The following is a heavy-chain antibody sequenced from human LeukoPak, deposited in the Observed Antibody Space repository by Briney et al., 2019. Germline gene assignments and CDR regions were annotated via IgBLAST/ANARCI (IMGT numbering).Heavy chain of an antibody. CDR1: GFTFSSYA. V-gene: IGHV3-30*02. CDR3: AGPLGYCSSTSCWGAFDI. Sequence: GGSLRLPCAASGFTFSSYAMHWVRQAPGKGLEWVAFIRHDASNKYYADSVKGRFTISRDNSKNTLYLQMNSLRAEDTAVYYCAGPLGYCSSTSCWGAFDIWGQGTMVTVSS. CDR2: IRHDASNK. J-gene: IGHJ3*02. D-gene: IGHD2-2*01.